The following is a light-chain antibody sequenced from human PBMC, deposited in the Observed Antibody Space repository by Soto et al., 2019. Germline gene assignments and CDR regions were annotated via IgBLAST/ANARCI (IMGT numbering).Light chain of an antibody. CDR3: QQYNYWPPIT. CDR1: QDVSNN. CDR2: YAS. Sequence: EVMMTQSPATLSVSPGERATLSCRASQDVSNNIAWYQQKPGQTPRLLIYYASTRATGVPARFSGSGSGTEFTLTISSLQSEDFALYYCQQYNYWPPITFGQGTRLEMK. V-gene: IGKV3-15*01. J-gene: IGKJ5*01.